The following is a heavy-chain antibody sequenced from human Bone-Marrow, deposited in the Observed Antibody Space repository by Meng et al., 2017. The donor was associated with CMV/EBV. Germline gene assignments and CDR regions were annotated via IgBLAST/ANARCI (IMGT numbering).Heavy chain of an antibody. J-gene: IGHJ6*02. CDR3: ASLYDFLRVGMDF. Sequence: GESLKIACSASGFTFNSYSMDWVRQASGKGLEWVSSISSSSSYIYYADSVKGRFTISRDNAKNSLYLQMNSLRAEDTAVYYCASLYDFLRVGMDFWGQRTMVTVSS. CDR2: ISSSSSYI. CDR1: GFTFNSYS. D-gene: IGHD3-3*01. V-gene: IGHV3-21*01.